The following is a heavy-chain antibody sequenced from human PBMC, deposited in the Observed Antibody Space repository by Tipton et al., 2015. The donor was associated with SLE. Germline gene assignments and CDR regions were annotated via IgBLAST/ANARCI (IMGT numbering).Heavy chain of an antibody. V-gene: IGHV3-7*03. CDR2: IKEDGSKK. CDR3: VVIAGPAPYDMDV. J-gene: IGHJ6*02. D-gene: IGHD2-15*01. CDR1: GFTFTSYW. Sequence: GSLRLSCTASGFTFTSYWMTWVRQAPGRGLEWVANIKEDGSKKNYVDSVKGRFTISRDNAKNSVFLQMNSLKAEDTAVYYCVVIAGPAPYDMDVWGQGTTVTVSS.